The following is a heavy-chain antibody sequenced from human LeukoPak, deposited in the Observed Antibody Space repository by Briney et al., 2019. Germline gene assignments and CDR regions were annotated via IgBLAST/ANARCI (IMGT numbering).Heavy chain of an antibody. V-gene: IGHV4-31*03. CDR2: IYYSGST. CDR1: GGSISSGGYY. D-gene: IGHD2-21*02. CDR3: ARGDYYYYYYRDV. Sequence: SPSQTLSLTCTVSGGSISSGGYYWSWICQHPGKGLEWIGYIYYSGSTYYNPSLKSRVTMSVDTSKNQFSLKLSSVTAADTAVYYCARGDYYYYYYRDVWGKGTTVTVSS. J-gene: IGHJ6*03.